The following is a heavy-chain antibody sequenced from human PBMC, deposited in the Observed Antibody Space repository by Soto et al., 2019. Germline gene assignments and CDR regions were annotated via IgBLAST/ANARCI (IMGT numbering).Heavy chain of an antibody. D-gene: IGHD6-13*01. CDR1: GFTFSSYW. Sequence: PGGSLRLSCAASGFTFSSYWMSWVRQAPGKGLEWVAKIKQDGSEKYYVDSVKGRFTISRDNAKNSLYLQMNSLRAEDTAVYYCARSEQLVGYDYYYYGMDVWGQGTTVTVSS. V-gene: IGHV3-7*01. J-gene: IGHJ6*02. CDR2: IKQDGSEK. CDR3: ARSEQLVGYDYYYYGMDV.